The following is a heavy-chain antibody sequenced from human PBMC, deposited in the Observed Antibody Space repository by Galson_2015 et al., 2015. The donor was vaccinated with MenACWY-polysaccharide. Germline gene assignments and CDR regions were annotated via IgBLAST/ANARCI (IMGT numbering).Heavy chain of an antibody. CDR1: GYTFTGYY. J-gene: IGHJ4*02. D-gene: IGHD1-26*01. CDR3: ARDGTGY. V-gene: IGHV1-8*02. CDR2: MNPNSGNT. Sequence: SVKVSCKASGYTFTGYYMHWVRQAPGQGLEWMGWMNPNSGNTGYAQKFQGRVTMTRNTSISTAYMELSSLRSEDTAVYYCARDGTGYWRQGSLVTVSS.